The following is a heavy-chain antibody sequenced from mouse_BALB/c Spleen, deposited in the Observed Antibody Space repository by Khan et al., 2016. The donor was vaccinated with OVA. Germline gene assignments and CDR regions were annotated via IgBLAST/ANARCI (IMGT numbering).Heavy chain of an antibody. Sequence: QVQLQQQSGAELVRPGASVKLSYKTSGYIFTSYWIHWVKQRSGQGLEWIARIYPGTDNSYYNEKFKDKATLTADKSSSTAYMQLSSLKSEDSDVYFCAREEAWYHFDHWGQGTTLTVSS. CDR1: GYIFTSYW. J-gene: IGHJ2*01. CDR3: AREEAWYHFDH. CDR2: IYPGTDNS. D-gene: IGHD1-1*02. V-gene: IGHV1S132*01.